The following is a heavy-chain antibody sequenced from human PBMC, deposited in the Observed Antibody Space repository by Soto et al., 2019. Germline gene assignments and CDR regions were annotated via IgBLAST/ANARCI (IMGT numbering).Heavy chain of an antibody. CDR3: ARLSHVYGDYAGAFDI. J-gene: IGHJ3*02. CDR2: IYPGDSDT. D-gene: IGHD4-17*01. CDR1: GYTFTTFW. V-gene: IGHV5-51*01. Sequence: GESLKISCKGSGYTFTTFWIGWVRQLPVKGLEWMGIIYPGDSDTRYSPSFRGQVTISADKSITTVYLQWSSLKASDTAMYCCARLSHVYGDYAGAFDIWGQGTMVSVSS.